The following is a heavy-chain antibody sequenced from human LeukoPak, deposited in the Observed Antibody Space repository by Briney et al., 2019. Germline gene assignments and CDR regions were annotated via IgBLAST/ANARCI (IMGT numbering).Heavy chain of an antibody. CDR1: GYTFTIYG. J-gene: IGHJ6*02. CDR3: ARALSSLWFGELLSPYYYYYGMDV. V-gene: IGHV1-18*01. CDR2: ISAYNGNT. D-gene: IGHD3-10*01. Sequence: ASVNVSYKASGYTFTIYGISWVRHAPGQGLEWMGWISAYNGNTNYAQKLQGRVTMTTDTSTSTAYMELRSLRSDDTAVYYCARALSSLWFGELLSPYYYYYGMDVWGQGTTVTVSS.